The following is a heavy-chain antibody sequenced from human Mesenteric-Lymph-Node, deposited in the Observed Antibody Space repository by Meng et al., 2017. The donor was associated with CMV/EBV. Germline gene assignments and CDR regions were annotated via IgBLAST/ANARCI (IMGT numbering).Heavy chain of an antibody. Sequence: QLQLQASGPGLVKPSENRSLTFTLSGGSISSSSYYWGWIRQPPGKGLEWIGYIYYSGSTYYYNPSLKTRVTISVDTSKNQFSLKLSSVTAADTAVYYCARHSALLVTNFDYWGQGTLVTVSS. CDR3: ARHSALLVTNFDY. J-gene: IGHJ4*02. D-gene: IGHD5-18*01. V-gene: IGHV4-39*01. CDR1: GGSISSSSYY. CDR2: IYYSGSTY.